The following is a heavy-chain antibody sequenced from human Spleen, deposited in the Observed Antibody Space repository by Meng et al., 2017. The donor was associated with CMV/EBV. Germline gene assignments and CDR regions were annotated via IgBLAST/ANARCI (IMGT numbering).Heavy chain of an antibody. CDR2: INSDGSST. D-gene: IGHD5-12*01. J-gene: IGHJ4*02. CDR1: GFTFSSYW. Sequence: SCAASGFTFSSYWMHWVRQAPGKGLVWVSRINSDGSSTSYADSVKGRFTISRDNAKNMLFLQMNGLRPEDTAVYYCAREPLRAAGHYLDYWGQGTLVTVSS. V-gene: IGHV3-74*01. CDR3: AREPLRAAGHYLDY.